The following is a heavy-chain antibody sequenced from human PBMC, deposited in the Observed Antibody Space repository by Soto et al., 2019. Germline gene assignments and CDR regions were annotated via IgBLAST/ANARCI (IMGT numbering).Heavy chain of an antibody. V-gene: IGHV3-23*01. CDR1: GFTFSSYA. CDR3: AKRTVGWYFDL. CDR2: ISGSGGST. J-gene: IGHJ2*01. Sequence: EVQLLESGGGLVQPGGSLRLSCAASGFTFSSYAMNWVRQAPGKGLELVSVISGSGGSTYYADAVKGRFTISRDNSKNTLYLQMNSLRAEDTAVYYCAKRTVGWYFDLWGRGTLVTVSS. D-gene: IGHD4-17*01.